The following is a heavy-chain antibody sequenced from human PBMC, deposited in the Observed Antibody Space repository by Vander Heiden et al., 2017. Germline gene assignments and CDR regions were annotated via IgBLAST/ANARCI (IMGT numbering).Heavy chain of an antibody. Sequence: EVQLLESGGGLEQPGGSVRLSCVASGVIVSSYAMTWVRQAPGKGLEWVSAISGASDNTYFADSVQGRFTISRDNSRNTLYLQMHSLRAEDTAVYYCARVRGSYYFDYWGQGTLVTVSS. D-gene: IGHD3-10*01. CDR1: GVIVSSYA. CDR2: ISGASDNT. J-gene: IGHJ4*02. V-gene: IGHV3-23*01. CDR3: ARVRGSYYFDY.